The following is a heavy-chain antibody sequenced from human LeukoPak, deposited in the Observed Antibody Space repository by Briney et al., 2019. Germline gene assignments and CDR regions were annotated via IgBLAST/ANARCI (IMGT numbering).Heavy chain of an antibody. Sequence: SETLSLTCAVYGGSFSGYYWSWIRQPPGKGLEWIGEINHSGSTNYNPSLKSRVTISVDTSKNQFSLKLSSVTAADTAVYYCARGYCSGGSCYAGIVDYWGQGTLVTVSS. CDR3: ARGYCSGGSCYAGIVDY. CDR2: INHSGST. V-gene: IGHV4-34*01. D-gene: IGHD2-15*01. J-gene: IGHJ4*02. CDR1: GGSFSGYY.